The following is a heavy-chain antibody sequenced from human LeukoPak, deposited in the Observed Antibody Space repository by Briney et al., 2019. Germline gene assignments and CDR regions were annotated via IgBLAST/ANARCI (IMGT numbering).Heavy chain of an antibody. Sequence: GGSLRLSCAASGFTFSSYGMHWVRQAPGKGLEWVAFIRYDGSNKYYADSVKGRFTISRDNSKNTLYLQMNSLRAEDTAVYYCAKDLCEIPGYFDYWGQGTLVTVSS. CDR1: GFTFSSYG. CDR3: AKDLCEIPGYFDY. J-gene: IGHJ4*02. CDR2: IRYDGSNK. D-gene: IGHD1-14*01. V-gene: IGHV3-30*02.